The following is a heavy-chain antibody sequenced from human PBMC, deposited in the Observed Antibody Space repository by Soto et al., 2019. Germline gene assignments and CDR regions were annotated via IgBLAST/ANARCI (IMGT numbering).Heavy chain of an antibody. CDR1: GGSISSYY. J-gene: IGHJ3*02. CDR3: ASSLGGWYGYAFDI. V-gene: IGHV4-59*08. CDR2: IYYSGST. D-gene: IGHD6-19*01. Sequence: SETLSLTCTVSGGSISSYYWSWIRQPPGKGLEWIGYIYYSGSTNYNPSLKSRVTISVDTSKNQFSLKLSSVTAADTAVYYCASSLGGWYGYAFDISGQGTMVTVSS.